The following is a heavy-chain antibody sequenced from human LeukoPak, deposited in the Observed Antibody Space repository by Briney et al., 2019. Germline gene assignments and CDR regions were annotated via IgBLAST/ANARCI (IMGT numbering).Heavy chain of an antibody. D-gene: IGHD2-2*01. CDR3: ARWGPLIVVVPAARGDYYYGMDV. CDR1: GGTFSSYA. V-gene: IGHV1-69*04. CDR2: ITPILGIA. Sequence: SVKVSCKASGGTFSSYAISWVRQAPGQGLEWMGRITPILGIANYAQKFQGRVTITADKSTSTAYMELSSLRSEDTAVYYCARWGPLIVVVPAARGDYYYGMDVWGQGTTVTVSS. J-gene: IGHJ6*02.